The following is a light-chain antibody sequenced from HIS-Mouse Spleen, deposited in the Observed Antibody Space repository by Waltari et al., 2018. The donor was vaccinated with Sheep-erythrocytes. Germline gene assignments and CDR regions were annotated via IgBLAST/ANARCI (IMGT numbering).Light chain of an antibody. Sequence: SYELTQPPSVSVSPGQTASIPCPGDKLGEKYAAWYQQKPGQSPVLVIYQDSKRPSGIPERFSGSNSGNTATLTISGTQAMDEADYYCQAWDSSTDVVFGGGTKLTVL. CDR3: QAWDSSTDVV. CDR1: KLGEKY. J-gene: IGLJ2*01. CDR2: QDS. V-gene: IGLV3-1*01.